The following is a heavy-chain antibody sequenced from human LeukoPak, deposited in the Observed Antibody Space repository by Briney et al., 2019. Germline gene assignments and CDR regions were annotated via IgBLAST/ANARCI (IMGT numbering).Heavy chain of an antibody. D-gene: IGHD3-22*01. Sequence: SVKVSCKAFGGTFSTYAISWVRQAPGQGLEWVGRIVPILGTANYAQNFQGRVTITADRSTTTAYMELSSLRSEDTAVYYCASSYYDSSGYWEIYGMDVWGQGTTVTVSS. CDR1: GGTFSTYA. CDR2: IVPILGTA. J-gene: IGHJ6*02. CDR3: ASSYYDSSGYWEIYGMDV. V-gene: IGHV1-69*04.